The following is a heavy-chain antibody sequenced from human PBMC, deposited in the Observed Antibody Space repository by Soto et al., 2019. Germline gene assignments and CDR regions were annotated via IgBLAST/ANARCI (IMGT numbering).Heavy chain of an antibody. Sequence: SETLSLTCTVSGGSISSGGYYWSWIRQHPGKGLEWIGAIYYTGTTYYNPPLQSRATISVDTSKNQFSLKMSSVTAADTAVYFCARQAGAFGYYMDVWGKGPTVTVSS. CDR2: IYYTGTT. D-gene: IGHD3-16*01. V-gene: IGHV4-39*01. CDR1: GGSISSGGYY. J-gene: IGHJ6*03. CDR3: ARQAGAFGYYMDV.